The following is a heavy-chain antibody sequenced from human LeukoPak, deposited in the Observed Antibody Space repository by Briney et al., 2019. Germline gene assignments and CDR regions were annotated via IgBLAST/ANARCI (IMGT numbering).Heavy chain of an antibody. CDR2: ITDSGRKT. Sequence: GGSLRLSCAASGFTFSSYAMSWVRQASGRGLEWVSGITDSGRKTYYADSVKGRFSISRDNSKNTVYLQMSDLRTEDTAVYYCAKITKATTPNYWGQGTLVTVSS. CDR3: AKITKATTPNY. CDR1: GFTFSSYA. V-gene: IGHV3-23*01. J-gene: IGHJ4*02. D-gene: IGHD4-17*01.